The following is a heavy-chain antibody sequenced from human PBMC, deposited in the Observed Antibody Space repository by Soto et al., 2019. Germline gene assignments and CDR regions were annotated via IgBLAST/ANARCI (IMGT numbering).Heavy chain of an antibody. V-gene: IGHV4-59*11. CDR1: GGSISSHY. J-gene: IGHJ6*02. Sequence: SETLSLTCTVSGGSISSHYWSWVRQAPGKGLEWIGHIYYRGSTTYNPSLRSRSTISVDTSKNQFSLKLSSVTAADTAVYYCARGPGSSGWYYYYGMDVWGQGTTVTVSS. CDR2: IYYRGST. CDR3: ARGPGSSGWYYYYGMDV. D-gene: IGHD6-19*01.